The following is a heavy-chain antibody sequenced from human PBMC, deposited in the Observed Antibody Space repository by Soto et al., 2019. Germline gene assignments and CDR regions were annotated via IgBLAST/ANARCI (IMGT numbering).Heavy chain of an antibody. J-gene: IGHJ4*02. Sequence: PGGSLRLSCAASGFTFSSYAMSWVRQAPGKGLEWVSAISGSGGSTYYADSVKGRFTISRDNSKNTLYLQMNSLRAEDTAVYYCAKDRMVRGVIEGPQYHDCDYWGQGTLVTVSS. CDR3: AKDRMVRGVIEGPQYHDCDY. CDR2: ISGSGGST. D-gene: IGHD3-10*01. V-gene: IGHV3-23*01. CDR1: GFTFSSYA.